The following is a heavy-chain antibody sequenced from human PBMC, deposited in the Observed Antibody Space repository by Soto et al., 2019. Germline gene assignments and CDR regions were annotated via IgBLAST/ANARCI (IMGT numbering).Heavy chain of an antibody. CDR1: GFTFSTYT. CDR2: ISSSSSPI. J-gene: IGHJ4*02. CDR3: AREDILLLPAVGHIR. V-gene: IGHV3-48*02. Sequence: AGGSLRLSCEDFGFTFSTYTMKWIPHAPGKGLVWLSYISSSSSPIYYADSVKGRFTISRDNGKNSLYLQMKSLGDDDMAVYYCAREDILLLPAVGHIRWGQGTLVTVSS. D-gene: IGHD2-2*01.